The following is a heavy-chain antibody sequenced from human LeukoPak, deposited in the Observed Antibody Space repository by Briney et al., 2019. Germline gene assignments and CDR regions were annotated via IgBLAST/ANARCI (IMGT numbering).Heavy chain of an antibody. CDR1: VFTFSSWG. D-gene: IGHD3-22*01. CDR2: IPYDGSNK. CDR3: AKEGYDDSSGWGNSMEV. J-gene: IGHJ6*02. V-gene: IGHV3-30*18. Sequence: GGSLRLFWAAYVFTFSSWGKLWVPQAPGKGIESDPVIPYDGSNKYYADSVKGRFTIPRDNSKNTLYLQMNSLRAEDTAVYYCAKEGYDDSSGWGNSMEVWGQGTTVSVSS.